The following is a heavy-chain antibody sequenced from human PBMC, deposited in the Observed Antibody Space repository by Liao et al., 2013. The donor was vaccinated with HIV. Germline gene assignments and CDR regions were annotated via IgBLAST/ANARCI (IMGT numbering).Heavy chain of an antibody. J-gene: IGHJ4*02. CDR2: IYYSGST. D-gene: IGHD3-10*01. Sequence: QLQLQESGPGLVKPSETLSLTCTVSGGSISSNSYYWGWIRQPPGKGLEWIGSIYYSGSTYYNPSLKSRVTISVDTSKNQFSLKLSSVTAADTAVYYCARDRLGRGEHDYWGQGTLVTVSS. CDR1: GGSISSNSYY. V-gene: IGHV4-39*07. CDR3: ARDRLGRGEHDY.